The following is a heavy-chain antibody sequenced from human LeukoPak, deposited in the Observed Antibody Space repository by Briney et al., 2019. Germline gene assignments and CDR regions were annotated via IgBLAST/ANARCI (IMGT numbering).Heavy chain of an antibody. CDR3: ARLPFCGTASCPFDY. V-gene: IGHV4-39*01. D-gene: IGHD2-2*01. CDR2: IHHGGST. CDR1: GGSISSSSYN. Sequence: SETLSLTCTVSGGSISSSSYNWAWIRQPPGKGLEWIGAIHHGGSTYYNPSLKSRVTISVDTSKNQFSLKLSSVTAADTAFYYCARLPFCGTASCPFDYWGQGTLVTVSS. J-gene: IGHJ4*02.